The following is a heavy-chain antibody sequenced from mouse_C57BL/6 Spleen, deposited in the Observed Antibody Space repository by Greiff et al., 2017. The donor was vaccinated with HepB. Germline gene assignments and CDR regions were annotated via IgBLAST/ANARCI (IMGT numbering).Heavy chain of an antibody. CDR1: GYTFTDYE. V-gene: IGHV1-15*01. D-gene: IGHD3-1*01. Sequence: QVHVKQSGAELVRPGASVTLSCKASGYTFTDYEMHWVKQTPVHGLEWIGAIDPETGGTAYNQKFKGKAILTADKSSSTAYMELRSLTSEDSAVYYCTRGLVYWGQGTTLTVSS. J-gene: IGHJ2*01. CDR2: IDPETGGT. CDR3: TRGLVY.